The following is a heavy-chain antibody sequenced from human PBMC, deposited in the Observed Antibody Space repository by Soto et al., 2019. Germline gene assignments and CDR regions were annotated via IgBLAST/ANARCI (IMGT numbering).Heavy chain of an antibody. CDR2: IYYSGST. J-gene: IGHJ4*02. D-gene: IGHD3-16*01. V-gene: IGHV4-59*08. CDR3: ARGASWGKYFDF. CDR1: GGPISNYY. Sequence: QVQLQESGPGLVKPSETLSLTCSVSGGPISNYYWNWIRQSPGKGLEWLGEIYYSGSTNYNPPLKRRVTMSVDVSKNHFSLELASVTAADTAVYYCARGASWGKYFDFWGQGTVVSVSS.